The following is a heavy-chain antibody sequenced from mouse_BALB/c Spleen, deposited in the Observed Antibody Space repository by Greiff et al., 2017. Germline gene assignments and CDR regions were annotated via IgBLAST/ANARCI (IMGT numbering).Heavy chain of an antibody. Sequence: EVMLVESGGGLVKPGGSLKLSCAASGFTFSSYAMSWVRQTPEKRLEWVASISSGGSTYYPDSVKCRFTISRDNARTILYLQMSSLRSEDTAMYYCARVGNYGLYAMDYWGQGTSVTVSS. D-gene: IGHD2-1*01. CDR2: ISSGGST. V-gene: IGHV5-6-5*01. J-gene: IGHJ4*01. CDR3: ARVGNYGLYAMDY. CDR1: GFTFSSYA.